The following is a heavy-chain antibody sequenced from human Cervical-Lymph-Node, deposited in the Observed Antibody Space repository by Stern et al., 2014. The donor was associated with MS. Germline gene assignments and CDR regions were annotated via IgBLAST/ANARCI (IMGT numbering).Heavy chain of an antibody. D-gene: IGHD6-6*01. CDR3: VRDLAYSSSSRPKFDS. J-gene: IGHJ4*02. Sequence: QVQLVQSGSEVKKPGASVRVSCKTSGYAFTTSGVTWVRQVPGQGLEWMGWISAFNGYTNYAQKFRGRVTVTTDTSTNTAYLELTSLRSDDTAVYYCVRDLAYSSSSRPKFDSWGQGTLVTVSS. V-gene: IGHV1-18*01. CDR2: ISAFNGYT. CDR1: GYAFTTSG.